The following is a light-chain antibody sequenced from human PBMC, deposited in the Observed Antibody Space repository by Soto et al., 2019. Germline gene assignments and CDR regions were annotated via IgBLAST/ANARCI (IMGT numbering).Light chain of an antibody. CDR2: EVI. CDR3: PSYTSSSTLYV. V-gene: IGLV2-14*01. Sequence: QSVLTQPASVSGSPGKSITISCTGTSRDVGGYNYVSWYNQHPGNTPTLIIYEVINRPSGVSNRFSGSKSGNTAALTISGLQPAAEADYYCPSYTSSSTLYVFGSGTKVTVL. CDR1: SRDVGGYNY. J-gene: IGLJ1*01.